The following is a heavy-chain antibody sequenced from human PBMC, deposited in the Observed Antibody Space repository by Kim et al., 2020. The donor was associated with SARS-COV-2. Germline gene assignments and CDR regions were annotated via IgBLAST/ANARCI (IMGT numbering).Heavy chain of an antibody. V-gene: IGHV3-30*18. CDR3: AKELGQWLVYPMYYYYGMDV. CDR1: GFTFRSYC. D-gene: IGHD6-19*01. J-gene: IGHJ6*01. Sequence: GGSLRLSCAASGFTFRSYCMHWVRQAPGKGLEWVAVISYDGSNKYYADSVKGRFTISRDNSKNTLYLQMNSLRAEDTAVYYCAKELGQWLVYPMYYYYGMDVWGQGTTVTVSS. CDR2: ISYDGSNK.